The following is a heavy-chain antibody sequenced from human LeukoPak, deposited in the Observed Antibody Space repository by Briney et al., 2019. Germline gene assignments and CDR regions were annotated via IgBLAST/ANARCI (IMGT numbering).Heavy chain of an antibody. D-gene: IGHD4-17*01. CDR1: GFTFSSYG. J-gene: IGHJ3*02. V-gene: IGHV3-30*18. Sequence: GGSLRLSCAASGFTFSSYGMHWVRQAPGKGLEWVAVISYDGSNKYYADSVKGRFTISRDNSKNTLYLQMNSLRAEDTAVYYCAKVTTWDAFDIWGQGTMVTVSS. CDR3: AKVTTWDAFDI. CDR2: ISYDGSNK.